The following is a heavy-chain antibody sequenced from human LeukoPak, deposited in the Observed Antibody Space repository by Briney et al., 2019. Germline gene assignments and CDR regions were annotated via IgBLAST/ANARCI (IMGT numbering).Heavy chain of an antibody. J-gene: IGHJ4*02. CDR2: ISGSNSYI. Sequence: GGSLRLSCAASGFTFSSYTMHWIRQAPGKGLEWVSSISGSNSYIFYADSVKGRFTVSRDNAKDSLYLQMNSLRAEDTAVYYCARALTTLTYEGYWGQGTLVTVSS. D-gene: IGHD1-1*01. CDR1: GFTFSSYT. V-gene: IGHV3-21*01. CDR3: ARALTTLTYEGY.